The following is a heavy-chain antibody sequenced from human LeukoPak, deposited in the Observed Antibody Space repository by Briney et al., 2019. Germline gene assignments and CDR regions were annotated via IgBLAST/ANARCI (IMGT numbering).Heavy chain of an antibody. CDR3: AKDWNYYDSSGYSYYFDY. Sequence: PGGSLRLSCAASGFTFSSYGMHWVRQAPGKGLEWVAFIRYDGSNKYYADSVKGRFTISRDNSKNTLYLQMNSLRAEDTAVYYCAKDWNYYDSSGYSYYFDYWGQGTLVTVSS. V-gene: IGHV3-30*02. D-gene: IGHD3-22*01. CDR2: IRYDGSNK. CDR1: GFTFSSYG. J-gene: IGHJ4*02.